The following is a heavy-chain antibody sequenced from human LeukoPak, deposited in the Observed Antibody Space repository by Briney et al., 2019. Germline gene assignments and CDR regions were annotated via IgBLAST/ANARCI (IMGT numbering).Heavy chain of an antibody. J-gene: IGHJ4*02. CDR2: ISSSGSTI. CDR1: GFTFSSYS. V-gene: IGHV3-48*01. CDR3: ARAVVPAAPFDY. Sequence: GGSLRLSCAASGFTFSSYSMNWVRQAPGKGLEWVSYISSSGSTIYYADSVKGRFTISRDNSKNTLYLQMGSLRAEDMAVYYCARAVVPAAPFDYWGQGTLVTVSS. D-gene: IGHD2-2*01.